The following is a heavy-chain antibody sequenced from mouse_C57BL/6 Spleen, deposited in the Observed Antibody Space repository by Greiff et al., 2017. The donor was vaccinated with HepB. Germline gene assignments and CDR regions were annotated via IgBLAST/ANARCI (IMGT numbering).Heavy chain of an antibody. J-gene: IGHJ1*03. CDR2: ISSGGSYT. D-gene: IGHD2-1*01. CDR1: GFTFSSYG. Sequence: EVMLVESGGDLVKPGGSLKLSCAASGFTFSSYGMSWVRQTPDKRLEWVATISSGGSYTYYPDSVKGRFTISRDNAKNTLYLQMSSLKAEDTAMYYCASEMVPSYWYFGGWGTETTVTVSS. CDR3: ASEMVPSYWYFGG. V-gene: IGHV5-6*01.